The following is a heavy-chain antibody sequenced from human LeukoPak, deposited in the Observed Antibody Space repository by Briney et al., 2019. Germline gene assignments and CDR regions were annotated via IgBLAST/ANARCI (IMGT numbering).Heavy chain of an antibody. J-gene: IGHJ6*03. V-gene: IGHV4-4*09. Sequence: TSETLSLTCTVSGGSINNYYWSWIRQPPGKGLEWIAYIYSSGSTYYNPSLKSRVTISADTSKNQVSLKLNSVTAADTAVYYCARHGVDVTTIPDYSYYYMDAWGKGTTVTVSS. CDR1: GGSINNYY. CDR2: IYSSGST. D-gene: IGHD3-3*01. CDR3: ARHGVDVTTIPDYSYYYMDA.